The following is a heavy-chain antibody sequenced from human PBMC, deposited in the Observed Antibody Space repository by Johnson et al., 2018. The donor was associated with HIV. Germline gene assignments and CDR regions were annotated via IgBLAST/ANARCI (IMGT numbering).Heavy chain of an antibody. J-gene: IGHJ3*02. V-gene: IGHV3-66*01. CDR2: ISSDGNT. D-gene: IGHD5-24*01. Sequence: VQLVESGGGLVQPGGSLRLSCAVSGFTVSSNYMTWVRRAPGKGLEWVSVISSDGNTYYADSVKGRFSISRDNSKNTLYLQMNRLTVEDTALYYCARAPAWLRGFDTWGQGTVVTVSS. CDR3: ARAPAWLRGFDT. CDR1: GFTVSSNY.